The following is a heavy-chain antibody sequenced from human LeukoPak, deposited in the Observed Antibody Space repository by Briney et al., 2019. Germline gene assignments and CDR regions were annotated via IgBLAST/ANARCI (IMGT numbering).Heavy chain of an antibody. J-gene: IGHJ5*02. CDR2: ISGSGGST. V-gene: IGHV3-23*01. Sequence: GGSLRLSCAASGFTFSSYAMSWVRQAPGKGLEWVSAISGSGGSTYYADSVKGRFTISRDNSKNTLYLQMSSLRAEDTAVYYCAKGGRDFWSGFRVWFDPWGQGTLVTVSS. D-gene: IGHD3-3*01. CDR1: GFTFSSYA. CDR3: AKGGRDFWSGFRVWFDP.